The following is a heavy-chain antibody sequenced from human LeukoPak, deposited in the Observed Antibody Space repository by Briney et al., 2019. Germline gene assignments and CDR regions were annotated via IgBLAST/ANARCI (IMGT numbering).Heavy chain of an antibody. D-gene: IGHD2-2*01. J-gene: IGHJ4*02. Sequence: PGGSLRLSCAASGFTFSSYAMHWVRQAPGKGLEWVAVISYDGSNKYYADSVKGRFTISRDNSKNTLYLQMNSLRAEDTAVYYCARANIVVVPAAWSGYFDYWGQGTLVTVSS. CDR1: GFTFSSYA. CDR2: ISYDGSNK. CDR3: ARANIVVVPAAWSGYFDY. V-gene: IGHV3-30-3*01.